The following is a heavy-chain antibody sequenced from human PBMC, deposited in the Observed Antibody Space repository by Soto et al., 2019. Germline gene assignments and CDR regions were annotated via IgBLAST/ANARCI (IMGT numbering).Heavy chain of an antibody. J-gene: IGHJ4*02. CDR3: AIALWWHTH. CDR1: GFTFSDHA. D-gene: IGHD2-15*01. CDR2: ISGGGTGA. V-gene: IGHV3-23*01. Sequence: EVQLLESGGGLVQPGGSLRLSCTASGFTFSDHAMTWVRQAPGKGLEWLSGISGGGTGAYYADSVKGRFTVSRDNSNNTVFLQMDSLRVEDTAVYYCAIALWWHTHLGQGTLVTVSS.